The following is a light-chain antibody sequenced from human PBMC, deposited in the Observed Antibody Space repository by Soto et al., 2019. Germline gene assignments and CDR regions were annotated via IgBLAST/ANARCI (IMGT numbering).Light chain of an antibody. V-gene: IGKV3-20*01. CDR3: QQYRSSPWFT. CDR2: GAS. Sequence: EIVLTQSPGTLSLSPGERATLSCRASQSVSSSYLAWYQQKPVQAPRLLIYGASSRATGIPHRFSGSGSGTDVTLTISRLEPYDFAVYYCQQYRSSPWFTFGPGTKVDIK. J-gene: IGKJ3*01. CDR1: QSVSSSY.